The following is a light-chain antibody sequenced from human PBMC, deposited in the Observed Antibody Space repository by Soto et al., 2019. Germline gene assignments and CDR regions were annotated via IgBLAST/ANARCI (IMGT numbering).Light chain of an antibody. Sequence: EIVLTQSPGTLSLYRGERATLSCRASQTVISIYFAWYQRKPGQAPRLLIYGASNRATGIPDRFSGSGSGTDFTLTISRLEAEDFGVYYCQQYDTSPRTFGQGTKVEIK. CDR3: QQYDTSPRT. CDR2: GAS. J-gene: IGKJ1*01. CDR1: QTVISIY. V-gene: IGKV3-20*01.